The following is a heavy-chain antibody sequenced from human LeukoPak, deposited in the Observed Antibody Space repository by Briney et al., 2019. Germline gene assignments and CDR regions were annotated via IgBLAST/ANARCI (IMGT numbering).Heavy chain of an antibody. CDR2: IKGDGIST. D-gene: IGHD3-3*01. CDR3: AKDHYWSIDY. Sequence: GVSLRLSCAASGFTVSAYAMAWVRHAPGQGLVWVSRIKGDGISTNYADSVKGRFTISRDIAKNTLYLQMNSLRAEDTGVYYCAKDHYWSIDYWGRGTLVTVSS. V-gene: IGHV3-74*01. J-gene: IGHJ4*02. CDR1: GFTVSAYA.